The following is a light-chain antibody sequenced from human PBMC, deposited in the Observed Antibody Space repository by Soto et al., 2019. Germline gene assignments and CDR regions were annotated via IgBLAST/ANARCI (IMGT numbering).Light chain of an antibody. CDR1: RSDVGGYDY. J-gene: IGLJ2*01. V-gene: IGLV2-11*01. CDR3: CSYAGSYNVV. Sequence: QSVLTQPRSVSGSPGQSVTISCTGTRSDVGGYDYVSWYQQYPGKAPKLMIYDVIKRPSGVPDRFSGSKSGNTASLTSSGLQAEDEADYYCCSYAGSYNVVFGGGTKLTVL. CDR2: DVI.